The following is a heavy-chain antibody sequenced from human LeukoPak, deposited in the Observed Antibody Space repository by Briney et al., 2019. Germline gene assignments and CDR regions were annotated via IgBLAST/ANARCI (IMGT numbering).Heavy chain of an antibody. D-gene: IGHD6-13*01. Sequence: GGSLRLSCAASGFTFSDYYMSWIRQAPGKGLGWVSYISSSGSTIYYADSVKGRFTISRDNAKNSLYLQMNSLRAEDTAVYYCARIDAAAGSRYFDYWGQGTLVTVSS. V-gene: IGHV3-11*01. J-gene: IGHJ4*02. CDR3: ARIDAAAGSRYFDY. CDR1: GFTFSDYY. CDR2: ISSSGSTI.